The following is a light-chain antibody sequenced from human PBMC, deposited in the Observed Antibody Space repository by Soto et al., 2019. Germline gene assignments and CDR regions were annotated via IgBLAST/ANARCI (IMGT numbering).Light chain of an antibody. CDR3: QQYNSYSGM. V-gene: IGKV1-5*01. CDR2: DAS. Sequence: DIQMTQSPSTLPPSVGDRVTVTCRATQPIGSWLAWYQQKPGRAPKLLIFDASSLESGVPSRFSGNGSGTEFTLTISGLQPDDFASYYCQQYNSYSGMFGQGTTGDIK. CDR1: QPIGSW. J-gene: IGKJ1*01.